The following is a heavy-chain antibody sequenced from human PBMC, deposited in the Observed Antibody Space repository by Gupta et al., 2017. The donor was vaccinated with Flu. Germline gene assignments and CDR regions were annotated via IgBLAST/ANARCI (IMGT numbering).Heavy chain of an antibody. CDR3: TKELCGGNCYSAFDS. CDR2: INSGGKT. CDR1: GIAFSTHA. Sequence: EAQLLASGGGLVQPGGSLRLSCEAPGIAFSTHAMTWVRQATGKGLEWVSNINSGGKTYYADSGKGRFTISRDKSKNMLYLQMNSLRVADTAVYFCTKELCGGNCYSAFDSWGRGALVTVSS. D-gene: IGHD2-21*02. V-gene: IGHV3-23*01. J-gene: IGHJ4*02.